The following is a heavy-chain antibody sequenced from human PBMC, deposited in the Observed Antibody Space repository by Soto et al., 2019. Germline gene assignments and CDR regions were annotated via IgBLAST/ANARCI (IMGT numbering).Heavy chain of an antibody. J-gene: IGHJ6*02. CDR3: AKDLGSYNWNYGVFYYYGMDV. Sequence: EVQLLESGGGLVQPGGSLRLSCAASGFTFSSYAMSWVRQAPGKGLEWVSAISGSGGSTYYADSVKGRFTISRDNSKNTLYLQMNSLRAEDTAGYYCAKDLGSYNWNYGVFYYYGMDVWGQGTTVTVSS. CDR2: ISGSGGST. V-gene: IGHV3-23*01. D-gene: IGHD1-7*01. CDR1: GFTFSSYA.